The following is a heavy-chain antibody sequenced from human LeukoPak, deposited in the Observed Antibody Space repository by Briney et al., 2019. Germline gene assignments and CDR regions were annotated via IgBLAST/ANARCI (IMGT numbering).Heavy chain of an antibody. J-gene: IGHJ4*02. Sequence: SETLSLTCTVSGGSISSGGYYWSWIRQHPGKGLEWIGYIYYSGSTYYNPSLESRVTISVDTSKNQFSLKLSSVTAADTAVYYCARGRIAVAGTKNYFDYWGQGTLVTVSS. D-gene: IGHD6-19*01. CDR1: GGSISSGGYY. CDR3: ARGRIAVAGTKNYFDY. V-gene: IGHV4-31*03. CDR2: IYYSGST.